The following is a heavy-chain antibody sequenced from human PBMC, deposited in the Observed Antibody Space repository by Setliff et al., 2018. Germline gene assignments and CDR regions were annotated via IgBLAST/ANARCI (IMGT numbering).Heavy chain of an antibody. J-gene: IGHJ4*02. V-gene: IGHV1-46*01. Sequence: ASVKVSCKASGYTFTSYYMHWVRQTPGQGLEWMGIINPSGGSTSYAQKFQGRVTMTRDTSTSTVYMELSSLRSEDTAVYYCARDEGSGWYVGYWGQGTLVTVSS. CDR1: GYTFTSYY. CDR3: ARDEGSGWYVGY. CDR2: INPSGGST. D-gene: IGHD6-19*01.